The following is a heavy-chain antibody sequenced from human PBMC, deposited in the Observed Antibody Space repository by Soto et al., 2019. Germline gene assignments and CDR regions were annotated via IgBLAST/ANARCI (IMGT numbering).Heavy chain of an antibody. CDR2: IWYDGSNK. CDR1: GFTFSSYG. CDR3: ANQQPGTYDSGAFDI. V-gene: IGHV3-33*06. D-gene: IGHD3-22*01. J-gene: IGHJ3*02. Sequence: HPGGSLRLSCAASGFTFSSYGMHWVRQAPGKGLEWVAVIWYDGSNKYYADSVKGRFTISRDNSKNTLYLQMNSLRAEDTAVYYCANQQPGTYDSGAFDIWGQGTMVTVSS.